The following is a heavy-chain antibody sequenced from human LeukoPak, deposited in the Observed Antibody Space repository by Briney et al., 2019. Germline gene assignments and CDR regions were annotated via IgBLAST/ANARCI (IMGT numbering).Heavy chain of an antibody. J-gene: IGHJ6*02. CDR1: GGTFISYA. D-gene: IGHD2-2*02. CDR3: AREDCSSTSCYTGYYYGMDV. Sequence: GASVKVSCKASGGTFISYAISWVRQAPGQGLEWMGGIIPIFGTANYAQKFQGRVTITADESTSTAYMELSSLRSEDTAVYYCAREDCSSTSCYTGYYYGMDVWGQGTTVTVSS. CDR2: IIPIFGTA. V-gene: IGHV1-69*13.